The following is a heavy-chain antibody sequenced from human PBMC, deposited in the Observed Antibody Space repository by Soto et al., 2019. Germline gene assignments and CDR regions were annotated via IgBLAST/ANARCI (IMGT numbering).Heavy chain of an antibody. CDR3: ARGGHENMWAAGDF. CDR2: ITGSAGNT. J-gene: IGHJ4*02. V-gene: IGHV3-23*01. Sequence: GGSLRLSCAASGFTVGTYAMNWVRQAPGKGLEWVSVITGSAGNTEYADSVRGRFTISRDTSTNTLYLQMDSLRAEDTALYFCARGGHENMWAAGDFWGQGILVTVSS. D-gene: IGHD1-26*01. CDR1: GFTVGTYA.